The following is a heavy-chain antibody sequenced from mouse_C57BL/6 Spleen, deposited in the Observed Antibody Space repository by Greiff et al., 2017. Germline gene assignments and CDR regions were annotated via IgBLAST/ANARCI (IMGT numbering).Heavy chain of an antibody. CDR3: ASHDGSYAMDY. CDR1: GYAFSSYW. D-gene: IGHD2-3*01. V-gene: IGHV1-80*01. CDR2: IYPGDGDT. J-gene: IGHJ4*01. Sequence: QVHVKQSGAELVKPGASVKISCKASGYAFSSYWMNWVKQRPGKGLEWIGQIYPGDGDTNYNGKFKGKATLTADKSSSTAYMQLSSLTSEDAAVYFCASHDGSYAMDYWGQGTSVTVSS.